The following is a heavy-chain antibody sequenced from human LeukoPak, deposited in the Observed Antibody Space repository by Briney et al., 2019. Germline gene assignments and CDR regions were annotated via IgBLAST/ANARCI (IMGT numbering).Heavy chain of an antibody. CDR1: GYTFTSYD. CDR2: MNPNSGNT. V-gene: IGHV1-8*01. D-gene: IGHD3-22*01. Sequence: GASVKVSCKASGYTFTSYDINWVRQATGQGLEWMGWMNPNSGNTGYAQKFQGRVTMTRNTSISTAYMELSSLRSEDTAVYYCARVKGITMIVVATTGGAFDIWGQGTMVTVSS. CDR3: ARVKGITMIVVATTGGAFDI. J-gene: IGHJ3*02.